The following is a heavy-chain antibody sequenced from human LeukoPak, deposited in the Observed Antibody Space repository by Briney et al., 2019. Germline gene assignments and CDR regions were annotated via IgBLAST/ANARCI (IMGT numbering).Heavy chain of an antibody. CDR2: IYYSGST. D-gene: IGHD4-23*01. CDR3: AAVNSNTVAIDY. CDR1: GGSISSSSYY. V-gene: IGHV4-39*01. Sequence: KPSETLSLTCTVSGGSISSSSYYWGWIRHPPGKGLEWIGSIYYSGSTYYNPSLKSRVTISVDTSKNQFSLKLSSVTAADTAVYYCAAVNSNTVAIDYWGQGTLVTVSS. J-gene: IGHJ4*02.